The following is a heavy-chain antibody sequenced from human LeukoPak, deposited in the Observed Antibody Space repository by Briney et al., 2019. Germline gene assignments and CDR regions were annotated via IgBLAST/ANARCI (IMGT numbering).Heavy chain of an antibody. D-gene: IGHD3-10*01. CDR1: GYTFTGYY. V-gene: IGHV1-2*02. J-gene: IGHJ6*02. Sequence: ASVKVSCKASGYTFTGYYMHWVRQAPGQGLEWMGWINPNSGGTNYVQKFQGRVTMTRDTSISTAYMELSRLRSDDTAVYYCAVGSGSYYYYGMDVWGQGTTVTVSS. CDR2: INPNSGGT. CDR3: AVGSGSYYYYGMDV.